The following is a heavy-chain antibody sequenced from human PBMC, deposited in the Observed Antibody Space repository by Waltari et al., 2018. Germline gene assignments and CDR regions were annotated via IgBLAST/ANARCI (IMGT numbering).Heavy chain of an antibody. CDR1: GFMFSNFL. CDR3: ARLSGSSTIYDF. CDR2: IWPAGTQT. D-gene: IGHD6-6*01. V-gene: IGHV3-7*01. Sequence: EVQLVASGGGLVQPGGSLGLSCPTSGFMFSNFLMSWVRQIPGKGLEGVATIWPAGTQTLYVDSAKGRFTVSRANARNSLFLQTSSLRGDDTAVYYCARLSGSSTIYDFWGQGTLVTVSS. J-gene: IGHJ4*02.